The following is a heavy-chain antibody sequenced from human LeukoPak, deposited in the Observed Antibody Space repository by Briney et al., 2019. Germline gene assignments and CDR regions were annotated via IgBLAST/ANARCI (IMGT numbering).Heavy chain of an antibody. Sequence: GGSLRLSCAASGFTFSSNWMHWVRQVPGKGLVWVSRIDSGGSSTNYADSVKGRFTISRDNAKNTLSLQMNSLRAEDTAVYYRARGGSYGWDAFDMWGQGTMVTVSS. J-gene: IGHJ3*02. D-gene: IGHD3-10*01. CDR1: GFTFSSNW. CDR3: ARGGSYGWDAFDM. CDR2: IDSGGSST. V-gene: IGHV3-74*01.